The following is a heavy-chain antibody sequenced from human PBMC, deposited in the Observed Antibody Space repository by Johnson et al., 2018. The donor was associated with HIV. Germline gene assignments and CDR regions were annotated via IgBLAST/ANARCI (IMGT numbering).Heavy chain of an antibody. CDR2: ISYEGSTK. CDR3: AKDNMVVVSRDALDI. CDR1: GFTFSSYA. V-gene: IGHV3-30*04. J-gene: IGHJ3*02. D-gene: IGHD2-15*01. Sequence: QEQLVESGGGVVQPGRSLRLSCAASGFTFSSYAMHWVRQAPGTGLEWVAVISYEGSTKYYAESVKGRFTISRDNSKNTLYLQMNSLRAEDTAVYYCAKDNMVVVSRDALDIWGQGTMVTVSS.